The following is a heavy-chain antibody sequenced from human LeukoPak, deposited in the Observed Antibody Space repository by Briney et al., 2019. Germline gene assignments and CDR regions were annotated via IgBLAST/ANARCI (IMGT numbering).Heavy chain of an antibody. CDR1: GDSVSSNSAA. J-gene: IGHJ4*02. CDR3: ARVTYHYDSSGLFDY. CDR2: TYYRSKWYN. D-gene: IGHD3-22*01. Sequence: SQTLSLTCATSGDSVSSNSAAWNWVRQSPSRGLEWLGRTYYRSKWYNDYAGSVKSRITINPDTSKNQFSLQLNSVTPEDTAVYYCARVTYHYDSSGLFDYWGQGTLVTVSS. V-gene: IGHV6-1*01.